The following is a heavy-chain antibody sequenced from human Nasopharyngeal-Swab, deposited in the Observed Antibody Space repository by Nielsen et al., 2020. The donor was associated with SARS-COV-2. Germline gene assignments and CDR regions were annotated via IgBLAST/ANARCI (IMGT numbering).Heavy chain of an antibody. Sequence: SLKISCAASGFTFEDYAMHWVRQAPGKGLEWVSGISWNSGSLGYADSVKGRFTISRGNAKNSLYLQMNSLRAEDTALYYCAGIAGAGGPFDYWGQGTLVTVSS. CDR3: AGIAGAGGPFDY. CDR2: ISWNSGSL. V-gene: IGHV3-9*01. CDR1: GFTFEDYA. J-gene: IGHJ4*02. D-gene: IGHD6-19*01.